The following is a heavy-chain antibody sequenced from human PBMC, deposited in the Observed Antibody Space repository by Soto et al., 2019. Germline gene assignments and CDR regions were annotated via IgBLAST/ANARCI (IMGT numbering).Heavy chain of an antibody. CDR2: IDWDDDR. CDR3: ARRVGWFQNYYFDY. Sequence: SGPTLVNPTQTLTLTCTFSGFSLSTSGMCVSWIRQPPGKALEWLALIDWDDDRYYSTSLKTRLTISKDTSKNQVVLTMTNMDPVDTATYYCARRVGWFQNYYFDYWGQGTLVTVSS. D-gene: IGHD2-15*01. J-gene: IGHJ4*02. V-gene: IGHV2-70*01. CDR1: GFSLSTSGMC.